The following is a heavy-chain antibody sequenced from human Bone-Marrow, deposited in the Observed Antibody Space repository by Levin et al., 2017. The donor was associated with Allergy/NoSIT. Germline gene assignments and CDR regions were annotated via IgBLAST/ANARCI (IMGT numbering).Heavy chain of an antibody. CDR1: GGSMSFYV. V-gene: IGHV4-59*01. D-gene: IGHD3-10*01. J-gene: IGHJ5*02. CDR3: ARDVEGTGRYLRLDT. Sequence: PSETLSLTCTVSGGSMSFYVWNWMRKTPGKGLEWIGYIHDGGNHKYNPSLESRVTISMDTSKSQFFLWLRSVTAADTAVYYCARDVEGTGRYLRLDTWGQGRLVTVSP. CDR2: IHDGGNH.